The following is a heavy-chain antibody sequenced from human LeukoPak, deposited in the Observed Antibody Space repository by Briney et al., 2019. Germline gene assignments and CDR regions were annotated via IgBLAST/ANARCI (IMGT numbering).Heavy chain of an antibody. D-gene: IGHD2-21*01. CDR1: GYSFTSFW. V-gene: IGHV5-51*01. CDR2: IYPGDSDT. CDR3: ASLRSYSDAFDI. Sequence: GESPKISCKGSGYSFTSFWIGWVRQMPGKGLEWMGIIYPGDSDTRYSPSFQSQVTISADKSINTAYLQWSSLKASDTAMYYCASLRSYSDAFDIWGQGTMVTVSS. J-gene: IGHJ3*02.